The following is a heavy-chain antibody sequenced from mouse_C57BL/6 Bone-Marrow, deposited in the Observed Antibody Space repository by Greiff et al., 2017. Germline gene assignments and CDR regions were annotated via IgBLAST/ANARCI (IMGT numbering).Heavy chain of an antibody. V-gene: IGHV1-85*01. CDR2: IYPRDGST. D-gene: IGHD1-1*01. CDR1: GYTFTSYV. Sequence: QVQLQQSGPELVKPGASVKLSCKASGYTFTSYVINWVKQRPGQGLEWIGWIYPRDGSTKYNEKFKGKATVPVDTSSITAYMELHSLTSEDSAVYFCARDYGSSYWYFDVWGTGTTVTVSS. J-gene: IGHJ1*03. CDR3: ARDYGSSYWYFDV.